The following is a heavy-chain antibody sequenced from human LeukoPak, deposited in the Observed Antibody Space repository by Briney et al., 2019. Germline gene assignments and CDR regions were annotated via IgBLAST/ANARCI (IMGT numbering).Heavy chain of an antibody. CDR2: MNSDGSHI. CDR3: ARGSFGVFDY. J-gene: IGHJ4*02. D-gene: IGHD3-10*01. Sequence: GGSLRLSCAASGFTFTDYSMNWVRQAPGKGLEWVSSMNSDGSHIYHAGSVEGRFTISRDNARNSLYLQMNGLRDEDTAVYYCARGSFGVFDYWGRGILVTVSS. V-gene: IGHV3-48*02. CDR1: GFTFTDYS.